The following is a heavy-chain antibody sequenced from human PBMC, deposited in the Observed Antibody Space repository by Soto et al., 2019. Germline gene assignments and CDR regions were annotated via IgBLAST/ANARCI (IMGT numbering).Heavy chain of an antibody. D-gene: IGHD2-8*01. CDR3: ARGVRNYYAVDD. J-gene: IGHJ6*02. Sequence: GGSLSLSCAASGITFSSHWMHWVRQGSGKGLVWVSRSNTDASTANYAGALRGRVTIAGVNAKDTVFLQMNRLTAEETAVYYCARGVRNYYAVDDSGQGTTVTVSS. V-gene: IGHV3-74*01. CDR1: GITFSSHW. CDR2: SNTDASTA.